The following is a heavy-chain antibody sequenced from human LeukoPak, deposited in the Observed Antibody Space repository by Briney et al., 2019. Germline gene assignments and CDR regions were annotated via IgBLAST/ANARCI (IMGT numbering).Heavy chain of an antibody. D-gene: IGHD3-16*02. V-gene: IGHV4-34*01. Sequence: SETLSLTCAVYGGSFSGYYWSWIRQPPGKGLEWIGEINHSGSTNCNPSLKSRVTISVDTSKNQFSLKLSSVTAADTAVYYCARGGLGYVWGSYRPNYYFDYWGQGTLVTVSS. CDR3: ARGGLGYVWGSYRPNYYFDY. J-gene: IGHJ4*02. CDR1: GGSFSGYY. CDR2: INHSGST.